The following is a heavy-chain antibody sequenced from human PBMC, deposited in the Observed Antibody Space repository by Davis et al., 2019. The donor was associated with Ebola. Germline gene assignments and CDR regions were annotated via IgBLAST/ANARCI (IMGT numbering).Heavy chain of an antibody. J-gene: IGHJ2*01. D-gene: IGHD3-10*01. CDR2: IYSGGST. V-gene: IGHV3-66*01. Sequence: PGGSLRLSCAASGFTVSSNYMSWVRQAPGKGLEWVSVIYSGGSTYYADSVKGRFTISRDNSKNTLYLQMNSLRAEDTAVYYCARELLWFGELSGWYFDLWGRGTLVTVSS. CDR3: ARELLWFGELSGWYFDL. CDR1: GFTVSSNY.